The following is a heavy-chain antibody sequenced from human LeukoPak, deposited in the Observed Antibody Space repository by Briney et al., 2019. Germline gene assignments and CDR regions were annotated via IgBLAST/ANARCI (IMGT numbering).Heavy chain of an antibody. CDR1: GDSVSSNSAV. Sequence: SQTLSLTCAISGDSVSSNSAVWNWIRQSPSRGLEWLGRTYYRSEWFIDYAPSVKSRISINPDTSKNQFSLQLDSMAPEDTAVYYCARSSAGFDSWGQGTLVTVSS. V-gene: IGHV6-1*01. J-gene: IGHJ5*01. CDR2: TYYRSEWFI. CDR3: ARSSAGFDS. D-gene: IGHD3-16*01.